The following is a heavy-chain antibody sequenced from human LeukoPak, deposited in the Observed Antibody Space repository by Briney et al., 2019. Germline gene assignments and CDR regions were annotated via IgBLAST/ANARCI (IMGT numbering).Heavy chain of an antibody. Sequence: SGGSLRLSCAASGLTVSSTSMTWVRQAPGKGLEWVAVMSSDGSKKYYADSVKGRFTISRDNSKNTLYLQMNSLRAEDTAVYYCTKDPVAALYYFDYWGQGTLVTVSS. V-gene: IGHV3-30-3*01. J-gene: IGHJ4*02. CDR2: MSSDGSKK. D-gene: IGHD6-19*01. CDR3: TKDPVAALYYFDY. CDR1: GLTVSSTS.